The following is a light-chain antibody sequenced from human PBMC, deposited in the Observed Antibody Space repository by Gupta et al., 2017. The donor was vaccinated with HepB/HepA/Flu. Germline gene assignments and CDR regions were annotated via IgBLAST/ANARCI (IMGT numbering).Light chain of an antibody. CDR1: QSVGRN. CDR3: HHHNKWPPWT. CDR2: GTS. Sequence: VVLTHSPASLSVSPGERSTLSCRASQSVGRNLAWYQQKPGQSPKLLIYGTSTSARGVTDRSSASGYGLGFTLSINIRHMEDFAVYSCHHHNKWPPWTFGQGTKLEVK. J-gene: IGKJ1*01. V-gene: IGKV3-15*01.